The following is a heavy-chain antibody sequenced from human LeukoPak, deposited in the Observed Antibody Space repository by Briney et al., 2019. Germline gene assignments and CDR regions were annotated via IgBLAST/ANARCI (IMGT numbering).Heavy chain of an antibody. J-gene: IGHJ4*02. CDR3: ARDVDTSMGYDY. Sequence: SETLSLTCAVYGGSFSGYYWSWIRQPPGKGLEWIGEINHSGSTNYNPSLKSRVTISVDTSKNQFSLKLSSVTAADTAVYYCARDVDTSMGYDYWGKGTLVTVSS. CDR2: INHSGST. V-gene: IGHV4-34*01. D-gene: IGHD5-18*01. CDR1: GGSFSGYY.